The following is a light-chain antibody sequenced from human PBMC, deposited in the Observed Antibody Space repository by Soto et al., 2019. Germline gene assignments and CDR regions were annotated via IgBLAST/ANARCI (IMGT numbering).Light chain of an antibody. J-gene: IGLJ2*01. Sequence: QSALTQPRSVSGSPGQSVTISCTGTSSDVGAYNYVSWYQHHPGRAPKPMICDVTQRPSGVPDRFSGSKSGNTASLSISGLQAEDEADYYCCSYAGTSVLIFGGGTKVTVL. CDR1: SSDVGAYNY. CDR3: CSYAGTSVLI. CDR2: DVT. V-gene: IGLV2-11*01.